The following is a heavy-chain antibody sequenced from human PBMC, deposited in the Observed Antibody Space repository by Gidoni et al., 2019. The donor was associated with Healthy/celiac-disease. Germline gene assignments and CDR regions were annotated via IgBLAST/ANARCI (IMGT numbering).Heavy chain of an antibody. J-gene: IGHJ4*02. V-gene: IGHV3-73*01. CDR3: TIVEYYYGSGSYYKDY. D-gene: IGHD3-10*01. CDR1: GFTFSGSA. Sequence: EVQLVESGGGLVQPGGSLKLSCAASGFTFSGSAMHWVRQASGKGLEWVGRIRSKANSYATAYAASVKGGFTISRDDSKNTAYLQMNSLKTEDTAVYYCTIVEYYYGSGSYYKDYWGQGTLVTVSS. CDR2: IRSKANSYAT.